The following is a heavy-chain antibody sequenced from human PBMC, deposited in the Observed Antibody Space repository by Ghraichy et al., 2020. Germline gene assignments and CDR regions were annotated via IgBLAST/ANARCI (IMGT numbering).Heavy chain of an antibody. V-gene: IGHV3-48*02. CDR2: ITSSGKTI. Sequence: GESLNISCVGSGFTFSGYSMNWVRQSPGKGLEWVSYITSSGKTISYADSVKGRFTISRDNAQNSLYLQMNNLRDEDTAVYYCARGSRVVRFFYYDGMDVWGQGTTVTVSS. CDR3: ARGSRVVRFFYYDGMDV. CDR1: GFTFSGYS. J-gene: IGHJ6*02. D-gene: IGHD4-23*01.